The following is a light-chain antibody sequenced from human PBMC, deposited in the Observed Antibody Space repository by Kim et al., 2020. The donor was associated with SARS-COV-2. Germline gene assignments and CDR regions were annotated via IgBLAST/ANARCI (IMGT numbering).Light chain of an antibody. J-gene: IGKJ2*01. CDR3: QQYYNYYT. CDR2: HAS. Sequence: LSVSPGERVTLSCRASQSISNYLGWYQQKPGRAPRLLIYHASTRATDVPARFSGSGSGTDFTLSISSLQSEDFAVYLCQQYYNYYTFGQGTKLEI. V-gene: IGKV3-15*01. CDR1: QSISNY.